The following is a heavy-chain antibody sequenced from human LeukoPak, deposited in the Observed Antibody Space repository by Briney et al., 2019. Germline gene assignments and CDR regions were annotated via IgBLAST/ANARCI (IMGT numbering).Heavy chain of an antibody. V-gene: IGHV4-39*07. CDR1: GGSISSSSYY. CDR3: ARGTGWPQFDY. J-gene: IGHJ4*02. D-gene: IGHD6-19*01. Sequence: PSETLSLTCTVSGGSISSSSYYWGWIRQPPGKGLEWIGSIYYSGSTYYNPSFKSRVTISVDTSKNQFSLKLNSVTPEDTAVYYCARGTGWPQFDYWGQGTLVTVSS. CDR2: IYYSGST.